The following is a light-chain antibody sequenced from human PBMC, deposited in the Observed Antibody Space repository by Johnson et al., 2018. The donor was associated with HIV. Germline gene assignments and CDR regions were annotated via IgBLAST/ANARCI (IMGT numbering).Light chain of an antibody. Sequence: QSVLTQPPSVSAAPGQRVNISCSGNSSNIENYFVSWYQQLPGAAPRLVIYEDNKRPSGIPDRFSGSKSGTSATLGITGLQTGDEADYYCGTWDSSPGAGHIFGTGTKVTVL. CDR2: EDN. V-gene: IGLV1-51*02. CDR1: SSNIENYF. CDR3: GTWDSSPGAGHI. J-gene: IGLJ1*01.